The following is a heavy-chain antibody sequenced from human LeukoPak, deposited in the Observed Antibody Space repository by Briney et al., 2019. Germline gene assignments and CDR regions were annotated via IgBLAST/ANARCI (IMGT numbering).Heavy chain of an antibody. V-gene: IGHV4-59*08. Sequence: SETLSLTCTVSGGSMNNYYWTWIRQPPGKGLEWIGYIYYSGNTNYNPSLNSRVTISLDTSKNQFSLMLRSLTAADTAVYYCARRYTASPGERFDYWGQGTLVTVSS. J-gene: IGHJ4*02. D-gene: IGHD2-2*02. CDR2: IYYSGNT. CDR1: GGSMNNYY. CDR3: ARRYTASPGERFDY.